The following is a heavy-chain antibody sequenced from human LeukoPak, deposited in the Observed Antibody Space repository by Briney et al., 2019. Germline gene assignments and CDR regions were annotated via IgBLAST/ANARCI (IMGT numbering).Heavy chain of an antibody. CDR2: ISYDGSSQ. CDR1: GFTFSSYG. J-gene: IGHJ4*02. V-gene: IGHV3-30*03. Sequence: GGSLRLSCAASGFTFSSYGMHWVRQAPGKGLEWVAGISYDGSSQKYGDSVKGRFTISRDNAKNTLYLQMNSLRAEDTAVYYCARVSWGLDDYWGQGTLVTVSS. CDR3: ARVSWGLDDY. D-gene: IGHD7-27*01.